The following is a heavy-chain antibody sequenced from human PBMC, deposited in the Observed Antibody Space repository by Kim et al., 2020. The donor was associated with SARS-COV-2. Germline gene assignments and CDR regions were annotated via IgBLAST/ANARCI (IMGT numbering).Heavy chain of an antibody. CDR3: ARDTGGGFDY. CDR2: NK. V-gene: IGHV3-33*01. D-gene: IGHD3-16*01. J-gene: IGHJ4*02. Sequence: NKYYADSVKGRFTISRDNSKNTLYLQMNSLRAEDTAVYYCARDTGGGFDYWGQGTLVTVSS.